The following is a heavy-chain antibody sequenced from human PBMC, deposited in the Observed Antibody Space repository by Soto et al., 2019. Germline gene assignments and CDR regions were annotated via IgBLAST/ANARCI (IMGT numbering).Heavy chain of an antibody. J-gene: IGHJ6*02. V-gene: IGHV3-21*01. CDR2: ISSSSSYI. D-gene: IGHD3-3*01. Sequence: LRLSCAASGLTFSSYSMNWVRQAPGKGLEWVSSISSSSSYIYYADSVKGRFTISRDNAKNSLYLQMNSLRAEDTAVYYCAIAGDYDFWSGYYMGYYYYYGMDVRDQGTTVTVSS. CDR3: AIAGDYDFWSGYYMGYYYYYGMDV. CDR1: GLTFSSYS.